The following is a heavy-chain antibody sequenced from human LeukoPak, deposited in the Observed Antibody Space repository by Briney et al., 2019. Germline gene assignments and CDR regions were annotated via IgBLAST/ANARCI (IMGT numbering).Heavy chain of an antibody. CDR2: INHSGST. Sequence: SETLSLTCAVYGRSFSGYYWSWIRQPPGKGLEWIGEINHSGSTNYNPSLKSRVTISVDTSKNQFSLKLSSVTAADTAVYYCARAVGGAFDIWGQGTMVTVSS. V-gene: IGHV4-34*01. CDR3: ARAVGGAFDI. CDR1: GRSFSGYY. J-gene: IGHJ3*02. D-gene: IGHD2-8*02.